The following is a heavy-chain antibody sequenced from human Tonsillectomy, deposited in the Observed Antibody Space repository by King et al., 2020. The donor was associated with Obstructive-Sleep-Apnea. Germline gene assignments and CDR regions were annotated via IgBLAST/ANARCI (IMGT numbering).Heavy chain of an antibody. CDR3: ATRAWFAAGDLDY. CDR1: GFTFSSYD. V-gene: IGHV3-23*04. Sequence: VQLVESGGGLVQREGSLRLSCAASGFTFSSYDMSWVRQAPGKGLEWVSAISTTGGSTYYADSVKGRFTISRDNSKNTLYLQMNSLRAEDTAIYYCATRAWFAAGDLDYWGQGTLVTVSS. D-gene: IGHD3-10*01. CDR2: ISTTGGST. J-gene: IGHJ4*02.